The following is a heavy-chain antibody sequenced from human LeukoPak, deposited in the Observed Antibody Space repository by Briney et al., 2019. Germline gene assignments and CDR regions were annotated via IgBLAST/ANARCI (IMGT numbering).Heavy chain of an antibody. CDR2: IYPGDSDT. CDR3: ARLSFLGSYYSGYYYGMDV. J-gene: IGHJ6*02. CDR1: GCSFTSYW. D-gene: IGHD1-26*01. V-gene: IGHV5-51*01. Sequence: GESLKISRKGSGCSFTSYWIGWVRQMPGKGLEWMGIIYPGDSDTRYSPSFQGQVTISADKSISTAYLQWSSLKASDTATYYCARLSFLGSYYSGYYYGMDVWGQGTTVTVSS.